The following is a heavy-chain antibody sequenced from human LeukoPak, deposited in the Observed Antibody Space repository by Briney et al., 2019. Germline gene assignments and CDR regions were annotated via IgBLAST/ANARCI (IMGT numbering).Heavy chain of an antibody. CDR2: ISGSGGST. CDR1: GFTFSSYA. D-gene: IGHD5-18*01. Sequence: GGSLRLSCAASGFTFSSYAMGWVRQAPGKGLEWVSAISGSGGSTYYADSVKGRFTISRDNSKNTLYLQMNSLRAEDTAVYYCARVFGYSYGYGYNYYGMDVWGQGTTVTVSS. V-gene: IGHV3-23*01. CDR3: ARVFGYSYGYGYNYYGMDV. J-gene: IGHJ6*02.